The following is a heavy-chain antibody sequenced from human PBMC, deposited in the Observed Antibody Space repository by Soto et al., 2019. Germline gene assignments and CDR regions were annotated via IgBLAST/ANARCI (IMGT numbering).Heavy chain of an antibody. D-gene: IGHD1-1*01. CDR3: VRDGTKTLRDWFDP. CDR1: GASISCFY. V-gene: IGHV4-4*07. CDR2: IYATGTT. Sequence: SETLSLTCTVSGASISCFYWSWIRKSAGKGLEWIGRIYATGTTDYNPSLKSRVMMSVDTSKKQFSLELRSVTAADTAVYYCVRDGTKTLRDWFDPWGQGMSVTVSS. J-gene: IGHJ5*02.